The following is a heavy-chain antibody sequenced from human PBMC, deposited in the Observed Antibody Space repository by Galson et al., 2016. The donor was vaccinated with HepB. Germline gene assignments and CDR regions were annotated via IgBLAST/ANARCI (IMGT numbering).Heavy chain of an antibody. V-gene: IGHV1-69*06. Sequence: SVKVSCKASGGTFSAYAINWVRQAPGQGPEWVGGVIPIFGTSNYAQKFQGRVTITADKSTSTAYMELSSLRSEDTAVYYCAGKRKIGVVPVAMPDYFHYMDVWGKGTTVTVSS. CDR2: VIPIFGTS. CDR1: GGTFSAYA. D-gene: IGHD2-2*01. J-gene: IGHJ6*03. CDR3: AGKRKIGVVPVAMPDYFHYMDV.